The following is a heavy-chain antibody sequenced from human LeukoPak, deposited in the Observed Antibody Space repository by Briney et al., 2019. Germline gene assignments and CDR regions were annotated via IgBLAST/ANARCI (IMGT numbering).Heavy chain of an antibody. CDR3: AKEVDRHFDLKY. Sequence: GGSLILSCAASGFTSGIYAMSWVRRAPGKGLEWVSAFSGGGDSFYADSVKGRFTISRDTSNKILYLRMSSLRAEDTAVYYCAKEVDRHFDLKYWGQGALVTVSS. CDR1: GFTSGIYA. J-gene: IGHJ4*02. CDR2: FSGGGDS. V-gene: IGHV3-23*01. D-gene: IGHD3-22*01.